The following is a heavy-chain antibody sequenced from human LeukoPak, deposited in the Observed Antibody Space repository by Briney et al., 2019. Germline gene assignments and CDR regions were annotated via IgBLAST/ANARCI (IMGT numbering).Heavy chain of an antibody. V-gene: IGHV3-23*01. D-gene: IGHD4-17*01. J-gene: IGHJ4*02. Sequence: PGGSLRLSCVASGFTFSRYAMSWVRQAQGKGLEWISGISYSAGGTYYADSVRGRFTISRDNSKNRLFLQMNSLRAEDTAVYYCAKAGDLTTVTASPPDCWGQGTLVSVSS. CDR1: GFTFSRYA. CDR2: ISYSAGGT. CDR3: AKAGDLTTVTASPPDC.